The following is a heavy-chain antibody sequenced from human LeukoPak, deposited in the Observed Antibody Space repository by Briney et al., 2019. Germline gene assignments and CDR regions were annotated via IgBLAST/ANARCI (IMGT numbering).Heavy chain of an antibody. Sequence: SDTLSLTCAVSGYSISTSNYWAWIRQPPGRGLEWIGHIYYSGGIYYNPSLKSRVTMSVDTSRNQFSLKLSSVTAVDTAVYYCASYSYYYDSSGYFDYWGQGTLVTVSS. CDR1: GYSISTSNY. CDR3: ASYSYYYDSSGYFDY. V-gene: IGHV4-28*05. CDR2: IYYSGGI. D-gene: IGHD3-22*01. J-gene: IGHJ4*02.